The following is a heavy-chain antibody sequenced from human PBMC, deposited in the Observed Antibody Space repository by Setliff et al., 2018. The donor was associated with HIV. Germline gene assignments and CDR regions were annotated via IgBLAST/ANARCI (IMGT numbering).Heavy chain of an antibody. V-gene: IGHV4-34*01. CDR3: AAASSWDPLLDY. Sequence: SETLSLTCAVYGGSLSGYYWSWIRQPPGKGLEWIGEINHSGSTNYNPSLKSRVTISVDTSMDQFSLKLNSVTAADTAVYYCAAASSWDPLLDYWGQGTLVTVS. J-gene: IGHJ4*02. CDR1: GGSLSGYY. D-gene: IGHD6-13*01. CDR2: INHSGST.